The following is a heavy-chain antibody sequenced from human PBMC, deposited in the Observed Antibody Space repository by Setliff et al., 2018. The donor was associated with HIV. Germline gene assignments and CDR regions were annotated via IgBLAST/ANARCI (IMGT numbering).Heavy chain of an antibody. D-gene: IGHD3-22*01. J-gene: IGHJ4*02. Sequence: ASVKVSCKASGYTFTGYYMHWVRQAPGQGLEWMGWINPNNGGTNYAQKFQGRVTMTRDTSISTAYMELSRLRSDDTAVYYCARDYYDSSGYYVTWGQGSLVTVSS. V-gene: IGHV1-2*02. CDR2: INPNNGGT. CDR1: GYTFTGYY. CDR3: ARDYYDSSGYYVT.